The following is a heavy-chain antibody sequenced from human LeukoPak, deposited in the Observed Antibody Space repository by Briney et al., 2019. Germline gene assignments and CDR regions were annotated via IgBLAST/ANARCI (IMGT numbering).Heavy chain of an antibody. CDR1: GFTFSSYS. Sequence: GGSLRLSCAASGFTFSSYSMNWVRQAPGKGLEWVSSISSSSSYKYYADSVKGRFTISRDNAKNSLYLQMNSLRAEDTAVYHCARDRTGPNGEWFDPWGQGTLVTVSS. CDR2: ISSSSSYK. D-gene: IGHD1-1*01. CDR3: ARDRTGPNGEWFDP. J-gene: IGHJ5*02. V-gene: IGHV3-21*01.